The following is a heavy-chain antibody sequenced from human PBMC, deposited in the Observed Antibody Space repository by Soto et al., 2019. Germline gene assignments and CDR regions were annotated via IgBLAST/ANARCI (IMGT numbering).Heavy chain of an antibody. D-gene: IGHD1-26*01. CDR1: GFTFRSYV. V-gene: IGHV3-33*03. CDR3: ARSSLGIVVTNLDF. J-gene: IGHJ4*01. Sequence: PLGSLRLSCAASGFTFRSYVMHWVRQAPGKGLEWVAVMWWHGRDKFYADSVKGRFTISRDNAQGSLYLQMTYLRVDDTAVYYCARSSLGIVVTNLDFWGHGTLVTVSS. CDR2: MWWHGRDK.